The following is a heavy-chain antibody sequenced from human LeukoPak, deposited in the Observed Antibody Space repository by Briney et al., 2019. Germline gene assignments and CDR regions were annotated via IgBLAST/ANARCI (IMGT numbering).Heavy chain of an antibody. Sequence: GESLKISCKGSGYSFASSWIGWVRQMPGKGLEWKGLIYPGDSDTRYSPSFQGHVTISADKSISTAYLQWNILKASDTAIYYCARGNNENYYDWFDPWGQGTLVTVSS. D-gene: IGHD1-26*01. V-gene: IGHV5-51*01. CDR3: ARGNNENYYDWFDP. J-gene: IGHJ5*02. CDR2: IYPGDSDT. CDR1: GYSFASSW.